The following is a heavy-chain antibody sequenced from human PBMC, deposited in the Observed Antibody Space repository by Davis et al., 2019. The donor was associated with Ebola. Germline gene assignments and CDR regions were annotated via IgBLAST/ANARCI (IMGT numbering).Heavy chain of an antibody. D-gene: IGHD1-1*01. CDR1: GGSISSPNYY. J-gene: IGHJ6*04. CDR3: ARHLRAYNWNDRNYVYYGMDV. CDR2: IFYSGDR. Sequence: MPSETLSLTCSVSGGSISSPNYYWGWIRQPPGKGLEWIGSIFYSGDRYYNPSLKSRVTISVDTSKNQFSLRMNSVNAADTAVYYCARHLRAYNWNDRNYVYYGMDVWGKGTTVTVSS. V-gene: IGHV4-39*01.